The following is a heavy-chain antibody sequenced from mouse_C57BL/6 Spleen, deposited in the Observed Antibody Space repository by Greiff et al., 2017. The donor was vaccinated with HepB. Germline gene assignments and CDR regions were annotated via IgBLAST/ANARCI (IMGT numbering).Heavy chain of an antibody. CDR2: IWRGGST. D-gene: IGHD1-1*01. J-gene: IGHJ1*03. Sequence: VKLQESGPGLVQPSQSLSITCTVSGFSLTSYGVHWVRQSPGKGLEWLGVIWRGGSTDYNAAFMSRLSITKDNSKSQVLLKMNRLQADDTAIYYCAKNSDYYGSSYGYFDVWGTGTTVTVSS. CDR1: GFSLTSYG. CDR3: AKNSDYYGSSYGYFDV. V-gene: IGHV2-5*01.